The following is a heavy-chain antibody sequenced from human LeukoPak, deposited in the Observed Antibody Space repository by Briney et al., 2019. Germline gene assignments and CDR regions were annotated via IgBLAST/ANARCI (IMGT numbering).Heavy chain of an antibody. Sequence: SETLSLTCTVSGGSISRYYWTWIRQPPGKGLEWLGYIYYNGDTKYNPSLRGRVTLSLDTSKNKFSLRLSSVTAADTAVYYCARTVTTEDLFYFDYWGQGTLVTVSS. J-gene: IGHJ4*02. V-gene: IGHV4-59*08. CDR2: IYYNGDT. CDR1: GGSISRYY. CDR3: ARTVTTEDLFYFDY. D-gene: IGHD4-17*01.